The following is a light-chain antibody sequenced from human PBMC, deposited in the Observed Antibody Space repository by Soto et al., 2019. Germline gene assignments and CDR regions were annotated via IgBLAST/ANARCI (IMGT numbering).Light chain of an antibody. CDR1: SSNIGGNT. CDR3: AAWDDSLNGHYA. CDR2: SNN. V-gene: IGLV1-44*01. J-gene: IGLJ1*01. Sequence: QSVLTQPPSASGTPGQRVPISCSGSSSNIGGNTVNWYQQLPGTAPKLLVYSNNQRPSGVPDRFSGSKSGTSASLAISGLQSEDEADYYCAAWDDSLNGHYAFGTGTKVTVL.